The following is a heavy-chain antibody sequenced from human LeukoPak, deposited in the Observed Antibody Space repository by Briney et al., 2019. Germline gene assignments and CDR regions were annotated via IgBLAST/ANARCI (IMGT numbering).Heavy chain of an antibody. J-gene: IGHJ4*02. CDR3: AREHSTLYYFDY. V-gene: IGHV3-30*02. D-gene: IGHD4-11*01. Sequence: GGSLRLSCAASGFTFSSYGMHWVRQAPGKGLEWVAFIRYDGSNKYYADSVKGRFTISRDNSKNTLYLQMNSLRAEDTAVYYCAREHSTLYYFDYWGQGTLVTVSS. CDR1: GFTFSSYG. CDR2: IRYDGSNK.